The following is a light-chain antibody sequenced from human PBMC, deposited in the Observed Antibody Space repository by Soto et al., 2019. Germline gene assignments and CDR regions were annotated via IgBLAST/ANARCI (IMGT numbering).Light chain of an antibody. CDR2: DVS. CDR1: SSDVGGYNY. Sequence: QSVLTQPASVSGSPGQSITISCTGTSSDVGGYNYVSWYQQHPGKAPKLMIYDVSNRPSGVSNRFSGSKSGNTASLTISGLQAEYELDYYGSSYTGSSFRYVF. CDR3: SSYTGSSFRYV. V-gene: IGLV2-14*03. J-gene: IGLJ1*01.